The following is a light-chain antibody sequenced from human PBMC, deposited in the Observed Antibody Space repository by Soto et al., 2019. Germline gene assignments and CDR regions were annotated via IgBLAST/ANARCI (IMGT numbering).Light chain of an antibody. CDR3: TSYSSSNSLYV. J-gene: IGLJ1*01. CDR2: EVS. V-gene: IGLV2-14*01. Sequence: QSALTQPASVSGSPGQSITLSCTGTSSDVGGYNYVSWYQQHPDKAPKLMIYEVSNRPSGVPNRFSGSKSGNTASLTISGLQAEDEADYYCTSYSSSNSLYVFGTGTKVTVL. CDR1: SSDVGGYNY.